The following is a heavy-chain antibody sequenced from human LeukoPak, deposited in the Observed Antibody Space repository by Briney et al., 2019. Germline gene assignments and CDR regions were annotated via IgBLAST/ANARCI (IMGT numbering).Heavy chain of an antibody. V-gene: IGHV3-64*02. D-gene: IGHD3-22*01. CDR3: ARLTSGYYDY. Sequence: GGSLRLSCAASGFTFSSYPMHWVRQAPGKGLESVSTIGSNGGATYYADFVEGRFTISRDNSKNTLYLQMGSLRPEDMAVYYCARLTSGYYDYWGQGTLVTVSS. CDR2: IGSNGGAT. J-gene: IGHJ4*02. CDR1: GFTFSSYP.